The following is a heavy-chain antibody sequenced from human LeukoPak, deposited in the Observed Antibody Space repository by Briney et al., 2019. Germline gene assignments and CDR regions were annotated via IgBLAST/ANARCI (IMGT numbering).Heavy chain of an antibody. J-gene: IGHJ4*02. Sequence: GGSLRLSCAASGFTFSSYSMNWVRQAPGKGLEWVSSISSSSSYIYYADSVKGRFTISRDNAKNSLYLQMSSLRAEDTTVYYCARVSYYGSGSDYWGQGTLVTVSS. CDR1: GFTFSSYS. V-gene: IGHV3-21*01. CDR2: ISSSSSYI. CDR3: ARVSYYGSGSDY. D-gene: IGHD3-10*01.